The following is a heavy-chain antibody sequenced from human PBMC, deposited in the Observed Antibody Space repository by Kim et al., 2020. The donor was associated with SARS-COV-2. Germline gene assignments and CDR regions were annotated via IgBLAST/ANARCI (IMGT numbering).Heavy chain of an antibody. CDR1: GYTFTSYA. J-gene: IGHJ4*02. CDR3: ARSLRGAREGSYYNPRALSYFDY. Sequence: ASVKVSCKASGYTFTSYAMHWVRQAPGQRLEWMGWINAGNGNTKYSQKFQGRVTITRDTSASTAYMELSSLRSEDTAVYYCARSLRGAREGSYYNPRALSYFDYWGQGTLVTVSS. D-gene: IGHD3-10*01. V-gene: IGHV1-3*01. CDR2: INAGNGNT.